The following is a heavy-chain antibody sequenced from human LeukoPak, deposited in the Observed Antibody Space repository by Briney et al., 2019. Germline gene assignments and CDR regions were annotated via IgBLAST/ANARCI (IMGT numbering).Heavy chain of an antibody. V-gene: IGHV3-21*01. CDR1: GFTFSSYS. CDR3: AKSRADVQDFDY. J-gene: IGHJ4*02. Sequence: PGGSLRLSCAASGFTFSSYSMNWVRQAPGKGLEWVSSISSSSSYIYYAGSVKGRFTISRDNSKNTLYLQMNSLRAEDTAVYYCAKSRADVQDFDYWGQGTLVTVSS. D-gene: IGHD1-1*01. CDR2: ISSSSSYI.